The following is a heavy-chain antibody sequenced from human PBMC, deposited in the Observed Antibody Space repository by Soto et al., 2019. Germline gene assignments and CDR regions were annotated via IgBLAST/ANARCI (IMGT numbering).Heavy chain of an antibody. D-gene: IGHD6-19*01. CDR1: GFTFSSYG. V-gene: IGHV3-30*18. J-gene: IGHJ6*02. Sequence: QVQLVESGGGVVQPGRSLRLSCAASGFTFSSYGMHWVRQAPGKGLEWVAVISYDGSNKYYADSGKGRFTISRDNSKNTLYLQMNSLRAEDTAVYYCAKAEKIAVAGHYYYYGMDVWGQGTTVTVSS. CDR3: AKAEKIAVAGHYYYYGMDV. CDR2: ISYDGSNK.